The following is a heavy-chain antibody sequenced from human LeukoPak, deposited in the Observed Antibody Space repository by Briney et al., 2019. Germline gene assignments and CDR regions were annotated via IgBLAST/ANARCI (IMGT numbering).Heavy chain of an antibody. CDR3: ARDLGWRDYDSSGYYYLDY. Sequence: GGSLRLSCAASGFTFSSYAMHWVRQAPGKGLEWVAVISYDGSSKYYADSVKGRFTISRDNSKNTLYLQMNSLRAEDTAVYYCARDLGWRDYDSSGYYYLDYWGQGTLVTVPS. D-gene: IGHD3-22*01. V-gene: IGHV3-30-3*01. CDR1: GFTFSSYA. CDR2: ISYDGSSK. J-gene: IGHJ4*02.